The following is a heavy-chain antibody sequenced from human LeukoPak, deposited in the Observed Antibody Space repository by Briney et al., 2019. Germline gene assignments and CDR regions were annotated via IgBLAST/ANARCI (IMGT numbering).Heavy chain of an antibody. CDR1: GYTFTGYY. V-gene: IGHV1-2*06. CDR3: ARDLGIYYDSSGYYQVY. Sequence: ASVKVSCKASGYTFTGYYMHWVRQAPGQGLEWMGRINPNSGGTNYAQKFQGRVTMTRDTSISTAYMELSGLRSDDTAVYYCARDLGIYYDSSGYYQVYWGQGTLVTVSS. D-gene: IGHD3-22*01. CDR2: INPNSGGT. J-gene: IGHJ4*02.